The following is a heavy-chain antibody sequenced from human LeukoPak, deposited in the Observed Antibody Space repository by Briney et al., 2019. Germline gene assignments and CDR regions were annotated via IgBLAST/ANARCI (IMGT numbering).Heavy chain of an antibody. Sequence: GGSLRLSCAASGFTFSSYSMNWVRQAPGKGLEWVANIKGDGTEKQYMDFVKGRFTVSRDNAKKSVYVQMNSLRVEDTAVYYCARESMGSYDIWGQGTMVTVSS. CDR3: ARESMGSYDI. D-gene: IGHD2/OR15-2a*01. V-gene: IGHV3-7*01. CDR2: IKGDGTEK. CDR1: GFTFSSYS. J-gene: IGHJ3*02.